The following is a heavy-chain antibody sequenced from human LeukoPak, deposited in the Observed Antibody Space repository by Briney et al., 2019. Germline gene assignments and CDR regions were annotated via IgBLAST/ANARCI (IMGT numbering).Heavy chain of an antibody. CDR3: ASSFGSGTFDP. V-gene: IGHV1-18*01. D-gene: IGHD3-10*01. Sequence: ASVKVSCKSSGYTFSNYGLSWVRQAPGQGLEWMGWISVNNGNTHYAQKFQGRVIMTTDSSTSTAYMELRSLRSDDTAVYYCASSFGSGTFDPWGQGTLVTVSS. J-gene: IGHJ5*02. CDR2: ISVNNGNT. CDR1: GYTFSNYG.